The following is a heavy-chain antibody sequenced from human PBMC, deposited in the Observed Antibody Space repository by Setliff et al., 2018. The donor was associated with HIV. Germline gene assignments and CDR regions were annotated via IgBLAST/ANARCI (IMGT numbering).Heavy chain of an antibody. V-gene: IGHV4-38-2*01. Sequence: SETLSLTCAVSGYSISSGYYWVWIRQPPGKGLEWIGTIYHSGSTYYNPSLKSRVTISVDTSKNQFSLKLSSVTAADTAGYYCARQFEISGVVIGNWFDPGGQGSLGTVSS. CDR2: IYHSGST. J-gene: IGHJ5*02. CDR3: ARQFEISGVVIGNWFDP. CDR1: GYSISSGYY. D-gene: IGHD3-3*01.